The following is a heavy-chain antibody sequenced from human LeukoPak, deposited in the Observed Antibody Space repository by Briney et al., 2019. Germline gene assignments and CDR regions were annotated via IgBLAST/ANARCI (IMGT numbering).Heavy chain of an antibody. V-gene: IGHV4-59*01. CDR2: IYYSGST. D-gene: IGHD3-22*01. J-gene: IGHJ3*02. CDR1: GGSISSYY. CDR3: ARISDSSGYYYYDAFDI. Sequence: SETLSLTCTVSGGSISSYYWSWIRQPPGKGLEWIGYIYYSGSTNYNPSLKSRVTISVDTSKNQFSLKLSSVTAADTAVYYCARISDSSGYYYYDAFDIWGQGTVVTVSS.